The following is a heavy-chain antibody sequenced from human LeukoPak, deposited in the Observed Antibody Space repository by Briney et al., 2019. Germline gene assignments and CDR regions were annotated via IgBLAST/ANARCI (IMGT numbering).Heavy chain of an antibody. J-gene: IGHJ5*02. D-gene: IGHD4-11*01. CDR3: TRDAHISNYVLNWFDP. Sequence: GGSLRLSCTASGFTFGDYAMSWVRQAPGKGLEWVGFIRSKAYGGTTEYAASVKGRFTISRDDSKSIAYLQMNSRKTEDTAVYYCTRDAHISNYVLNWFDPWGQGTLVTVSS. CDR2: IRSKAYGGTT. CDR1: GFTFGDYA. V-gene: IGHV3-49*04.